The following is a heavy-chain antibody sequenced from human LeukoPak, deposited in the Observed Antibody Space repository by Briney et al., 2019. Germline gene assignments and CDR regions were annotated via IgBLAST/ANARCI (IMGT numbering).Heavy chain of an antibody. J-gene: IGHJ4*02. CDR3: ARLFGVPYYDILTDHLAPHFDY. D-gene: IGHD3-9*01. CDR1: GGSISSSIYY. Sequence: SETLSLTCTVSGGSISSSIYYWGWIRQPPGKGLEWIGSIYYCGSTYYNPSLKSRVTIYVDTSKNQVSLKLSSVTAADTAVYYCARLFGVPYYDILTDHLAPHFDYWGQGTLVTVPS. V-gene: IGHV4-39*01. CDR2: IYYCGST.